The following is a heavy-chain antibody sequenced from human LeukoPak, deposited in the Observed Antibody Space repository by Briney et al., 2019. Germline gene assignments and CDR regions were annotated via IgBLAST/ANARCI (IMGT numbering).Heavy chain of an antibody. CDR1: GGSFSGYY. V-gene: IGHV4-34*01. CDR3: ASFRWGIGFEY. D-gene: IGHD3-16*01. J-gene: IGHJ4*02. Sequence: PSETLSLICDVYGGSFSGYYWSFIRQTPGKGLEWIGEISHSGSTNYHRSLKSRLTISVDTSKNQFSLKLNSVTAADTAVYYCASFRWGIGFEYWGQGTLVTVSS. CDR2: ISHSGST.